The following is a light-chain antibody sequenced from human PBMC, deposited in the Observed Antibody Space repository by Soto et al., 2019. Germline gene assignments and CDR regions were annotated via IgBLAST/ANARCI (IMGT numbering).Light chain of an antibody. Sequence: DIEMTQSPSTLSASVGDRFTITCRASQSISSWLAWYQQKPGXAPKLLIYDASTLESGVPSRVSGSGSEPEFTLTISRLQPDAFATYFCHSRAFGQGTGLEIK. J-gene: IGKJ5*01. CDR1: QSISSW. CDR2: DAS. V-gene: IGKV1-5*01. CDR3: HSRA.